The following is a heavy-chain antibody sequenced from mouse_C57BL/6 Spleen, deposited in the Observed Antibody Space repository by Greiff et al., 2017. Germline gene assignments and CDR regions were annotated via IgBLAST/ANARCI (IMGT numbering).Heavy chain of an antibody. J-gene: IGHJ2*01. CDR2: IDPSDSYT. CDR1: GYTFTSYW. D-gene: IGHD3-2*02. V-gene: IGHV1-69*01. Sequence: QVQLQQPGAELVMPGASVKLSCKASGYTFTSYWMHWVKQRPGQGLEWIGEIDPSDSYTNYNQKFKGKSTLTVDKSSSTAYMQLSSLTSEDSAVYYCARGDSAGYEDYFDYWGQGTTLTVSS. CDR3: ARGDSAGYEDYFDY.